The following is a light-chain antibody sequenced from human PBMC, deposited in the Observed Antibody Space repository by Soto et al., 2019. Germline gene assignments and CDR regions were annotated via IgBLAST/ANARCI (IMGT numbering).Light chain of an antibody. CDR2: WAS. Sequence: DIVMTQSPDSLAVSLGERATINCKSSQSVLYSSNNKNYLAWYQQKPGQPPKLLIYWASTRKSGVPDRFSGSGSGTDFTLTISSLQTEDVAIYYCQQHYYTPHTFGQGTKLEI. V-gene: IGKV4-1*01. CDR1: QSVLYSSNNKNY. CDR3: QQHYYTPHT. J-gene: IGKJ2*01.